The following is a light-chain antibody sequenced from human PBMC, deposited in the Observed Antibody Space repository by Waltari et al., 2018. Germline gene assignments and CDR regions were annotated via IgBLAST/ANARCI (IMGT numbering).Light chain of an antibody. V-gene: IGKV1-8*01. CDR3: QQYYSYPGFT. Sequence: AIRMTQSPSSLSAPTGDRVTITCRASQGISSYLAWYQQKPGKAPKLLIYAASTLQSGVPSRFSGSGSGTDFTLTISCLQSEDFATYYCQQYYSYPGFTFGPGTKVDIK. CDR2: AAS. J-gene: IGKJ3*01. CDR1: QGISSY.